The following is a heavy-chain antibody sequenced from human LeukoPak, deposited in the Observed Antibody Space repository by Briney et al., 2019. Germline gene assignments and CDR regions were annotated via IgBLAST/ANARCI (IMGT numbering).Heavy chain of an antibody. Sequence: GGSLRLSCAASGFTFSSYAMHWVRQAPGKGLEWVAVISYDGSNKYYADSVKGRFTISRDNSKNTLYLQMNGLRAEDTAVYYCARDPSLRVVVPAASSVWGQGTLVTVSS. CDR2: ISYDGSNK. CDR1: GFTFSSYA. D-gene: IGHD2-2*01. V-gene: IGHV3-30-3*01. CDR3: ARDPSLRVVVPAASSV. J-gene: IGHJ4*02.